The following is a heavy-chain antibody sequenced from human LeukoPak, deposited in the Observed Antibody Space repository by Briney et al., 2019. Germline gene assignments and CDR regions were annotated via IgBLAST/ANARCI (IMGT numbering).Heavy chain of an antibody. CDR3: AGGITMSRLDV. CDR2: ITSSSG. Sequence: SGGSLRLSCAASGFTLSDYYMTWIRQAPGKGLEWVSYITSSSGYTADSVKGRFTISRDNTKNSLYLQMSSLRAEDTAVYYCAGGITMSRLDVWGQGTTVTVSS. V-gene: IGHV3-11*05. D-gene: IGHD3-10*02. J-gene: IGHJ6*02. CDR1: GFTLSDYY.